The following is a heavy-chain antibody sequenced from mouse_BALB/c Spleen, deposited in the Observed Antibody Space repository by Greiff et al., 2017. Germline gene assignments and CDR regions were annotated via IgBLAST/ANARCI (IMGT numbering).Heavy chain of an antibody. Sequence: EVQLQESGPSLVKPSQTLSLTCSVTGDSITSGYWNWIRKFPGNKLEYMGYISYSGSTYYNPSLKSRISITRDTSKNQYYLQLNSVTTEDTATYYCARSSYDGYPWFAYWGQGTLVTVSA. V-gene: IGHV3-8*02. J-gene: IGHJ3*01. CDR3: ARSSYDGYPWFAY. D-gene: IGHD2-3*01. CDR1: GDSITSGY. CDR2: ISYSGST.